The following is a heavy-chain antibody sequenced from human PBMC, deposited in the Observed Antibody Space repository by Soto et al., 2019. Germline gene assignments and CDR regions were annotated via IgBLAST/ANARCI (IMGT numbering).Heavy chain of an antibody. CDR2: ISYDGSNK. Sequence: LRLSCAASGFSFSNSGMHWVRQAPGKGLEWVAFISYDGSNKYYADSVKGRFTISRDNSKNTLYLQMNSLRAEDTAVYYCAKDRGKIYFDYCGQGTLVTVSS. J-gene: IGHJ4*02. CDR1: GFSFSNSG. V-gene: IGHV3-30*18. CDR3: AKDRGKIYFDY.